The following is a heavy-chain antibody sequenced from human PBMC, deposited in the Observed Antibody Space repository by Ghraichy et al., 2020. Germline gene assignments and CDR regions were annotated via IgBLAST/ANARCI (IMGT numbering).Heavy chain of an antibody. J-gene: IGHJ4*02. V-gene: IGHV4-59*02. CDR1: GGSVSGNY. CDR2: IQYTGFT. CDR3: ARGVGYPGGPTRQRFDY. Sequence: SETLSLTCTVSGGSVSGNYWSWIRQSPGREPEWIGFIQYTGFTHYNPSLKSRVTMLVDMSRDQFSLTLTSMTAADTAVYYCARGVGYPGGPTRQRFDYWGQGILVTVSA. D-gene: IGHD1-26*01.